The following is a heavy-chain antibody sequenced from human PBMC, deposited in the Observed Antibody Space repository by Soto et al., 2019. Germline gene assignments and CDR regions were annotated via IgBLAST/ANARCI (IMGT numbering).Heavy chain of an antibody. CDR2: IYYSGST. Sequence: SETLSLTCTVSGGSISSGGYYWSWIRQHPGKGLEWIGYIYYSGSTYYNPSLKSRVTISVDTSKNQFSLKLSSVTAADTAVYYCAREGYDILTGYSYFDYWGQGTLVTVSS. V-gene: IGHV4-31*03. CDR3: AREGYDILTGYSYFDY. D-gene: IGHD3-9*01. J-gene: IGHJ4*02. CDR1: GGSISSGGYY.